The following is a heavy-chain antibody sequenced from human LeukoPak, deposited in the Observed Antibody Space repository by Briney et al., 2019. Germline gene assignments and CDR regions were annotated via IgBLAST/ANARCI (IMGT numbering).Heavy chain of an antibody. J-gene: IGHJ4*02. V-gene: IGHV3-33*01. CDR2: IWYDGSNK. D-gene: IGHD6-19*01. CDR3: ARLGQWLDC. CDR1: GFTFSSYG. Sequence: PGRSLRPSCAASGFTFSSYGMHWVRQAPGKGLEWVAVIWYDGSNKYYADSVKGRFTISRDNSKNTLYLQMNSLRAEDTAVYYCARLGQWLDCWGQGTLVTVSS.